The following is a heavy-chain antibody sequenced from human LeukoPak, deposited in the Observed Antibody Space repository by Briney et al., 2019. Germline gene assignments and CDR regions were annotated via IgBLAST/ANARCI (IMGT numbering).Heavy chain of an antibody. CDR1: GYTFTSYY. CDR2: INPSGGST. V-gene: IGHV1-46*01. CDR3: ARGPYYYDSSGYYSSDY. J-gene: IGHJ4*02. D-gene: IGHD3-22*01. Sequence: GASVKVSCKASGYTFTSYYMHWVRQAPGQGLEWMGIINPSGGSTSYAQKFQGRVTMTRDTSTSTVYMELSSLRSEDTAVYYCARGPYYYDSSGYYSSDYWGQGTLVTVSS.